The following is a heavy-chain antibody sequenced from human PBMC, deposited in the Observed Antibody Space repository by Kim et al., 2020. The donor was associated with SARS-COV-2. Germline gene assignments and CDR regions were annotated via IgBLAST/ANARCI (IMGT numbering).Heavy chain of an antibody. CDR3: ARGNYANSVVYDY. D-gene: IGHD1-7*01. Sequence: YIDSVKSRFTISRDNSKNTLLLQMDTQRGEDTAIYYCARGNYANSVVYDYWGQGTLVTVSS. V-gene: IGHV3-33*01. J-gene: IGHJ4*02.